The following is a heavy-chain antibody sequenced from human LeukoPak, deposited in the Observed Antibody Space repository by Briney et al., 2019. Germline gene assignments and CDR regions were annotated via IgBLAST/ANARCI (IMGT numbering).Heavy chain of an antibody. Sequence: GGSLRLSCVGSGFTFSRNCMSWVRQAPGKGLEWVANIKQEGSDKYYVDSVKGRFTISRDNAKNSLYLQMNSLKVEDTAIYYCARDNWVDCWGQGTLVTVSS. CDR2: IKQEGSDK. J-gene: IGHJ5*01. CDR1: GFTFSRNC. V-gene: IGHV3-7*03. CDR3: ARDNWVDC.